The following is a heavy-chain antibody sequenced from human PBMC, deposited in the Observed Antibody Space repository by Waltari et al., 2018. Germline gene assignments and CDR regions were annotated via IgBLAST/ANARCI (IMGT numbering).Heavy chain of an antibody. CDR1: GFTFSSYA. Sequence: EVQLLESGGGLVQPGGSLRLSCAASGFTFSSYAMSWVRQAPGKGLEWVSVIYSGGSTYYADSVKGRFTISRDNSKNTLYLKMNSLRDEDTAVYYCAKDSITMVRGVIIPYYFDYWGQGTLVTVSS. D-gene: IGHD3-10*01. CDR3: AKDSITMVRGVIIPYYFDY. V-gene: IGHV3-23*03. J-gene: IGHJ4*02. CDR2: IYSGGST.